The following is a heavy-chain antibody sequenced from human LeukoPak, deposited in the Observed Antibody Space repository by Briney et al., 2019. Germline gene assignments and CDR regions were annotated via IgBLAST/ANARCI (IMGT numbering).Heavy chain of an antibody. J-gene: IGHJ4*02. Sequence: ETLSLTCTVSGGSISSYYWSWIRQPPGKGLEWVSAISGSAATTFYADSVKGRFTISRGNSKNTLYLQMNSLRAEDTAVYYCAKRGPGSPQSGKYYFDYWGQGTLVTVSS. CDR3: AKRGPGSPQSGKYYFDY. D-gene: IGHD3-10*01. CDR2: ISGSAATT. V-gene: IGHV3-23*01. CDR1: GGSISSYY.